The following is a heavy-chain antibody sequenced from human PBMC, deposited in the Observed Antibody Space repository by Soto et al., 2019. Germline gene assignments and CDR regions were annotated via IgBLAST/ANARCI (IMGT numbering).Heavy chain of an antibody. CDR1: GFTFSSYS. Sequence: GGSLRLSCAASGFTFSSYSMNWVRQAPGKGLEWVSSISSSSSYIYYADSVKGRFTISRDNAKNSLYLQMNSLRAEDTAVYYCARGRTNGVCHDYWGQGTLVTVSS. CDR3: ARGRTNGVCHDY. J-gene: IGHJ4*02. V-gene: IGHV3-21*01. CDR2: ISSSSSYI. D-gene: IGHD2-8*01.